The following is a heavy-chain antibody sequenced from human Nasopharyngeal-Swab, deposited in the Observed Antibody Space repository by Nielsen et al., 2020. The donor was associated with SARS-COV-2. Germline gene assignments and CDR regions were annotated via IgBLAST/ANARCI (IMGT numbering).Heavy chain of an antibody. J-gene: IGHJ6*02. Sequence: ASAKASCKASGYTFTSYAMNWVRQAPGQGLEWMGWINTNTGNPTYAQGFTGRFVFPLDTSVSTAYLQISSLKAEDTAVYYCAREVGSGWYRARYYGMDVWGQGTTVTVSS. CDR1: GYTFTSYA. D-gene: IGHD6-19*01. CDR2: INTNTGNP. V-gene: IGHV7-4-1*02. CDR3: AREVGSGWYRARYYGMDV.